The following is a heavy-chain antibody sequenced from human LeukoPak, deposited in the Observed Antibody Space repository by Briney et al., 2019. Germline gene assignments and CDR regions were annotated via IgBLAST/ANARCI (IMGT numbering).Heavy chain of an antibody. CDR1: GFTVSSNY. J-gene: IGHJ6*02. CDR2: IYSGGST. CDR3: ARDRRWFGELLVPYYYYYGMDV. Sequence: GGSLRLSCAASGFTVSSNYMSWVRQAPGKGLEWVSVIYSGGSTYYADSVKGRFTVSRDNSKNTLYLQMNSLRAEDTAVYYCARDRRWFGELLVPYYYYYGMDVWGQGTTVTVSS. V-gene: IGHV3-53*01. D-gene: IGHD3-10*01.